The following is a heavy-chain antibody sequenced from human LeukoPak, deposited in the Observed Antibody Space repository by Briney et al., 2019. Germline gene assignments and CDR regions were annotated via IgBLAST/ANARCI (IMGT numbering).Heavy chain of an antibody. J-gene: IGHJ6*04. CDR2: IYYSGST. Sequence: SETLSLTCTVSGGSVSSGSYYWSWIRQPPGKGLEWIGYIYYSGSTNYNPSLKSRVTISVDTSKNQFSLKLSSVTAADTAVYYCARDWVVPAAMDYYYYYGMDVWGKGITVTVSS. CDR3: ARDWVVPAAMDYYYYYGMDV. CDR1: GGSVSSGSYY. D-gene: IGHD2-2*01. V-gene: IGHV4-61*01.